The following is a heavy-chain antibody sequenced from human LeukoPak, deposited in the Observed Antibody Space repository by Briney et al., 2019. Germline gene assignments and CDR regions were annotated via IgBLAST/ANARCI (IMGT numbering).Heavy chain of an antibody. J-gene: IGHJ5*02. V-gene: IGHV4-59*01. Sequence: SETLSLTCTVSGGSISSYYWSWIRQPPGKGLEWIGYIYYSGSTNYNPSLKSRVTISVDTSKNQFSLKLSSVTAADTAVYYCARDLHGSSHNWFDPWGQGTLVTVSS. D-gene: IGHD6-6*01. CDR1: GGSISSYY. CDR3: ARDLHGSSHNWFDP. CDR2: IYYSGST.